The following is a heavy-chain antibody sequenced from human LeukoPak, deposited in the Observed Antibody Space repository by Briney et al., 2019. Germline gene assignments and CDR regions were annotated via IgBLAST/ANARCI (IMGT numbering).Heavy chain of an antibody. D-gene: IGHD2-15*01. J-gene: IGHJ6*03. CDR2: ISAYNGNT. CDR1: GYTFTSYG. CDR3: ARDLGRYCSGGSCHYYSYYMDV. Sequence: ASVKVSCKASGYTFTSYGISWVRQAPGQGLEWMGWISAYNGNTNYAQKLQGRVTMTTDTSTSTAYMELRRLRSDDTAVYYCARDLGRYCSGGSCHYYSYYMDVWGNGTTVTVSS. V-gene: IGHV1-18*01.